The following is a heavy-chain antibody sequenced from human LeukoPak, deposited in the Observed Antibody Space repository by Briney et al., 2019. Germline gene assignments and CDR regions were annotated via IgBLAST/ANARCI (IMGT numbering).Heavy chain of an antibody. J-gene: IGHJ5*02. CDR1: GGSISSSSYS. CDR2: IYYSGST. CDR3: ARRYNNWFDP. Sequence: PSETLSLTCTVSGGSISSSSYSWGWIRQPPGKGLEWIGSIYYSGSTYYNPSLKSRVTISVDTSKNQFSLKLSSVTAADTAVYYCARRYNNWFDPWGQGTLVTVSS. D-gene: IGHD1-14*01. V-gene: IGHV4-39*07.